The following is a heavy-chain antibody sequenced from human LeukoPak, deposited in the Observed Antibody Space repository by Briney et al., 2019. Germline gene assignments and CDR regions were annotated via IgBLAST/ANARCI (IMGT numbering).Heavy chain of an antibody. Sequence: GGALTLTCPSTVFIYLSYAMRWVGQAPGKGLEWVSAISGSGGSTYYADSVKGRFTISRDNSKNTLYLQMNSLRAEDTAVYYCAKMSWFDPWGQGTLVTVSS. CDR3: AKMSWFDP. V-gene: IGHV3-23*01. CDR1: VFIYLSYA. J-gene: IGHJ5*02. CDR2: ISGSGGST.